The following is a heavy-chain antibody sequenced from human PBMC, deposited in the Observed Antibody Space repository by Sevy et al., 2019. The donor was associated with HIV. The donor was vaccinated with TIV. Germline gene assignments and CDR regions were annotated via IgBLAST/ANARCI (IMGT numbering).Heavy chain of an antibody. CDR3: ARDNQYGDYFDY. CDR2: IYSSGST. D-gene: IGHD4-17*01. Sequence: SETLSLTCSVSAGSLSGHYWSWIRQPPGRGLEWIGYIYSSGSTNYNPSLKSRVIISVDMSKNQFSLSLNSVTAADTVVYYCARDNQYGDYFDYWGQGTLVTVSS. J-gene: IGHJ4*02. CDR1: AGSLSGHY. V-gene: IGHV4-59*11.